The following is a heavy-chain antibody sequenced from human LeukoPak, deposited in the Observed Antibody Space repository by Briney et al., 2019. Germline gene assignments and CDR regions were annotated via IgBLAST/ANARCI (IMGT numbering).Heavy chain of an antibody. CDR3: ARGLRGRVSGY. Sequence: SETLSLTCAVYGGSFSGYYWSWIRQSPGKGLGWIGENNHSGSTNYNPSLKSRVTISVDTSKNQFSLKLSSVTAADTAVYYCARGLRGRVSGYWGQGTLVTVSS. J-gene: IGHJ4*02. V-gene: IGHV4-34*01. CDR2: NNHSGST. CDR1: GGSFSGYY. D-gene: IGHD5/OR15-5a*01.